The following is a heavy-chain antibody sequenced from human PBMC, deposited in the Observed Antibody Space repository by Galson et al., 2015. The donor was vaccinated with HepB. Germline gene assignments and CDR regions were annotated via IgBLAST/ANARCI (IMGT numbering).Heavy chain of an antibody. J-gene: IGHJ4*02. CDR2: ISGSGGST. CDR1: GFTFSSYA. CDR3: AKGGDIVVVVAATLDY. Sequence: SLRLSCAASGFTFSSYAMSWVRQAPGKGLEWVSAISGSGGSTYYADSVKGRFTISRDNSKNTLYLQMNSLRAEDTAVYYCAKGGDIVVVVAATLDYWGQGTLVTVSS. V-gene: IGHV3-23*01. D-gene: IGHD2-15*01.